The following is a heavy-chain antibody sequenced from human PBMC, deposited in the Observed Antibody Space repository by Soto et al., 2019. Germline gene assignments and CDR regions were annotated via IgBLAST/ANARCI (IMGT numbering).Heavy chain of an antibody. D-gene: IGHD2-15*01. CDR2: IYHNGRS. CDR1: GGSISSINW. Sequence: SETLSLTCGVSGGSISSINWWSWVRQTPGKGLEWIGEIYHNGRSNYNRSLKSRVTLSIDTSKNQFFLNLTTVTAADTAVYYCARSQGVVPTHGLDPWGQGTLVTVPQ. CDR3: ARSQGVVPTHGLDP. V-gene: IGHV4-4*02. J-gene: IGHJ5*02.